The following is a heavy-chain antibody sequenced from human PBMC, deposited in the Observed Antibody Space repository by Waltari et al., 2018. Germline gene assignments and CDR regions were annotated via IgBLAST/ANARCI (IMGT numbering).Heavy chain of an antibody. CDR2: MHTSGNT. D-gene: IGHD2-2*01. J-gene: IGHJ6*02. CDR3: AGQLTDYAMDV. Sequence: QVQLQESGPGLVKPSETLSLTCTVSAGFINNSHWSWIRQPAGKGLEWVGRMHTSGNTIYNPSLRSRVTMSLDTSKNHFSLNLNSVTAADTALYFCAGQLTDYAMDVWGQGTTVTVSS. CDR1: AGFINNSH. V-gene: IGHV4-4*07.